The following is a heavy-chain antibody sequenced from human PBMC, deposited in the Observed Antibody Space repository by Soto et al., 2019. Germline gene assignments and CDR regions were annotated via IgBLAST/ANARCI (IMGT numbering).Heavy chain of an antibody. CDR2: FSGSGSTI. CDR3: AYGGGCDY. CDR1: GFTFSSYA. Sequence: GGSLRLSCAASGFTFSSYAMSWVRQAPGKGLEWVSGFSGSGSTIYYADSVKGRFTVSRDNGKNSLYLQMNSLRAEDTAVYYCAYGGGCDYWGQGTQVTVSS. D-gene: IGHD1-26*01. V-gene: IGHV3-48*03. J-gene: IGHJ4*02.